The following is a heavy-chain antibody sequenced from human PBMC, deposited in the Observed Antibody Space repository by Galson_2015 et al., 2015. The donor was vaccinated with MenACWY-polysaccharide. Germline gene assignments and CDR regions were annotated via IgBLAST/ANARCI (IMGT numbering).Heavy chain of an antibody. CDR3: ARGDNWNQFDF. J-gene: IGHJ4*02. Sequence: SETLSLTCTVSGGSITAYFWSWFRQPAGKGLEWIGRIYTSGSTNYNPSFKSRVTMSIDTSKYQFSLSLTSVTAADTAVYYCARGDNWNQFDFWGQGTLVTVSS. CDR2: IYTSGST. V-gene: IGHV4-4*07. CDR1: GGSITAYF. D-gene: IGHD1-20*01.